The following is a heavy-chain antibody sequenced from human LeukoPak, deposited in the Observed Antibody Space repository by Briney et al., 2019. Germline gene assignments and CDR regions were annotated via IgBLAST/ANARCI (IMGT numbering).Heavy chain of an antibody. Sequence: ASMKVSCKASGYTSISYFIHWVRQAPGQGLEWMGIINPSGGSTRYAQKFQGRVTMTRDTSTSTVYMEMSSLRSEDTAVYYCARSGGDAIRPFDYWGQGTLVTVSS. J-gene: IGHJ4*02. CDR3: ARSGGDAIRPFDY. D-gene: IGHD2-21*02. CDR1: GYTSISYF. V-gene: IGHV1-46*01. CDR2: INPSGGST.